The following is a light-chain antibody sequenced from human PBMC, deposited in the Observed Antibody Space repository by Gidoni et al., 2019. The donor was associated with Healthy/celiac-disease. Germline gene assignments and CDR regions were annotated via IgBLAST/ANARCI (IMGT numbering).Light chain of an antibody. Sequence: QPVLTLPPSVSGSPRQTVTISCTVSSSNIGAGYDVHWYQQLPGTAPKLLIYGNRNRPSAVPDRFSGSKSGTTASLAITGLQAEDEADYYCQSYDSSLSGSGVFGGGTKLTVL. V-gene: IGLV1-40*01. J-gene: IGLJ3*02. CDR3: QSYDSSLSGSGV. CDR1: SSNIGAGYD. CDR2: GNR.